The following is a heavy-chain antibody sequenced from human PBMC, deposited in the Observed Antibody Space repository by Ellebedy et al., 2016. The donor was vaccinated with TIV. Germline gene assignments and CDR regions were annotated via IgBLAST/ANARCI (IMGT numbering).Heavy chain of an antibody. CDR3: TRSFYPHTFDY. D-gene: IGHD2/OR15-2a*01. Sequence: GESLKISCAASGFTFSTYWMHWVRQAPGKGPLWVSRINSDGSSTGYEDSVKGRFTISRDNAKKTRYLQMNSLRAEDTAVYRCTRSFYPHTFDYWGQGVLVTVSS. V-gene: IGHV3-74*01. CDR2: INSDGSST. CDR1: GFTFSTYW. J-gene: IGHJ4*02.